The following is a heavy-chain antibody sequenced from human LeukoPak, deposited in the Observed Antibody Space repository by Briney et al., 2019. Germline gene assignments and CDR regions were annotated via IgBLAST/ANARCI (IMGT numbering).Heavy chain of an antibody. CDR1: GFTFDDYA. CDR2: ISWNSGSI. CDR3: ARPHYDFWSGGPDYYYHHMDV. Sequence: HPGGSLRLPCAASGFTFDDYAMHWVRQAPGKGLEWVSGISWNSGSIGYADSVKGRFTISRDNAKNSLYLQMNSLRAEDTAVYYCARPHYDFWSGGPDYYYHHMDVWGKGTTVTVSS. D-gene: IGHD3-3*01. V-gene: IGHV3-9*01. J-gene: IGHJ6*03.